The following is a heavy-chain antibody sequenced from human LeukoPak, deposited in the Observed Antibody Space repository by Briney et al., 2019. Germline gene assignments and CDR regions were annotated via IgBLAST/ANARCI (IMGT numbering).Heavy chain of an antibody. CDR3: ARYWPRDGYNYEGFDY. V-gene: IGHV4-4*02. J-gene: IGHJ4*02. D-gene: IGHD5-24*01. CDR1: GGSISSSNW. CDR2: IYHSGST. Sequence: SGTLSLTCAVSGGSISSSNWWSWVRQPPGRGLEWIGEIYHSGSTNYNPSLKSRVTISVDKPKNQFSLKLSSVTAADTAVYYCARYWPRDGYNYEGFDYWGQGTLVTVSS.